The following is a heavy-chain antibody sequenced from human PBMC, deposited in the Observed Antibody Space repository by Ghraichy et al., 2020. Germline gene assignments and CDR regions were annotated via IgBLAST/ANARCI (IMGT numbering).Heavy chain of an antibody. CDR3: GRCDYNGRSGVDF. Sequence: SETLSLTCAVYGGSFSGFYWTWIRQPPGRGLEWIGEVNHSGSTNYNPSLKSRVAISVDTSKNQFSLNLRSLTAADTAVYYCGRCDYNGRSGVDFWGQGALVTVSS. CDR1: GGSFSGFY. J-gene: IGHJ4*02. CDR2: VNHSGST. D-gene: IGHD4-11*01. V-gene: IGHV4-34*01.